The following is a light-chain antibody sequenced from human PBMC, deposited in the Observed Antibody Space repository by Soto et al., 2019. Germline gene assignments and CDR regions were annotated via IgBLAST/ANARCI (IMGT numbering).Light chain of an antibody. CDR1: QSITTSY. V-gene: IGKV3-20*01. Sequence: EIVLTQSPGTLSLSPGERATLSCRASQSITTSYLAWYQQKPGQSPRLLMYGASRRATGTPDRFSGSGSGTDFTLTISRLEPEDFGVYYCQLYGSSPPFTFGPGTKVDTK. CDR3: QLYGSSPPFT. J-gene: IGKJ3*01. CDR2: GAS.